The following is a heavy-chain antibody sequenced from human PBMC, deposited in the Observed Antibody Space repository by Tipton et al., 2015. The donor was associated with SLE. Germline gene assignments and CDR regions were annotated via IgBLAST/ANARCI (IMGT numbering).Heavy chain of an antibody. D-gene: IGHD1-26*01. V-gene: IGHV4-61*10. J-gene: IGHJ4*02. CDR3: ARGVGADY. Sequence: LSLTCTVSGDSINRASYYWSWIRQPAGKGLEWIGYNFSSVNTDYNPSLKSRVTISVDTAKNQFSLKLSSVTAADTAMYYGARGVGADYWGQGTLVTVSS. CDR2: NFSSVNT. CDR1: GDSINRASYY.